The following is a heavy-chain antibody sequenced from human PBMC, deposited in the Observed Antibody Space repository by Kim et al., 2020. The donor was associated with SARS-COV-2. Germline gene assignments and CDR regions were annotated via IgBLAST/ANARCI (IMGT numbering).Heavy chain of an antibody. D-gene: IGHD2-2*01. CDR1: GGSISSSSYY. V-gene: IGHV4-39*02. J-gene: IGHJ5*02. CDR2: IYYSGST. CDR3: ARDIRGALRGIVVVPAATFDP. Sequence: SETLSLTCTVSGGSISSSSYYWGWIRQPPGKGLEWIGSIYYSGSTYYNLSLKSRVTISVDKSKNQFSLKLSSVTAADTAVYYCARDIRGALRGIVVVPAATFDPWGQGTLVTVSS.